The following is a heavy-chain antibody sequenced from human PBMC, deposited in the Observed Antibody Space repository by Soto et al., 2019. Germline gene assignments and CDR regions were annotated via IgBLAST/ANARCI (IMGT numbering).Heavy chain of an antibody. CDR3: ARGKGYSSSWSFDY. D-gene: IGHD6-13*01. J-gene: IGHJ4*02. CDR1: GFTFSSYG. Sequence: GGSLRLSCAASGFTFSSYGMHWVRQAPGKGLEWVAVIWYDGSNKYYADSVKGRFTFSRDNSKNTLYMQMNSLRAEDTAVYYCARGKGYSSSWSFDYWGQGTLVTVSS. CDR2: IWYDGSNK. V-gene: IGHV3-33*01.